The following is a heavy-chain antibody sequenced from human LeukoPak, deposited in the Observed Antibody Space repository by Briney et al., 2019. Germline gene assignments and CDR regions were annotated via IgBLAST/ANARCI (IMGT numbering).Heavy chain of an antibody. CDR3: TTGPFDYYGSASYLANGMDV. CDR1: GFTFSNAW. Sequence: PGGSLRLSCAASGFTFSNAWMSWVRQAPGKGLEWVGRIKSKTDGGTTDYTAPVKGRFTISRDDSKNTLYLQMNSLKTEDTAVYYCTTGPFDYYGSASYLANGMDVWGRGTTVTVSS. D-gene: IGHD3-10*01. CDR2: IKSKTDGGTT. J-gene: IGHJ6*02. V-gene: IGHV3-15*01.